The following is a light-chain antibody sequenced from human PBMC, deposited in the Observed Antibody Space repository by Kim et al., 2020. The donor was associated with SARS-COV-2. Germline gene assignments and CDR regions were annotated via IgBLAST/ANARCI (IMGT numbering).Light chain of an antibody. V-gene: IGKV1-17*01. CDR1: QGISND. CDR3: LQLNTYPLT. Sequence: ASVGDRVTITCRASQGISNDLAWYQQNPGRAPKRLIYGASSLQSGVPSRFSGSGSGTEFTLTISSLQPEDFATYFCLQLNTYPLTFGQGTRLDIK. J-gene: IGKJ5*01. CDR2: GAS.